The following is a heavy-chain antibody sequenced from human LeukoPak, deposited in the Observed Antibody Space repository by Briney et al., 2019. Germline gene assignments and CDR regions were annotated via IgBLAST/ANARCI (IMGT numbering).Heavy chain of an antibody. CDR2: INKDGSST. CDR3: ARAMISGSDY. V-gene: IGHV3-74*01. D-gene: IGHD3-22*01. J-gene: IGHJ4*02. CDR1: GFTFSSHW. Sequence: PGGSLRLSCAAPGFTFSSHWMHWVRQAPGKGLVWVSRINKDGSSTTYADSVKGRFTISRDNAKNTVYLQMNSLRVEDTGVYYCARAMISGSDYWGQGALVTVSS.